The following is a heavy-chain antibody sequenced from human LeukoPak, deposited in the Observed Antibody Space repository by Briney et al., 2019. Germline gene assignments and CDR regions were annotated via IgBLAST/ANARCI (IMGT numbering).Heavy chain of an antibody. Sequence: GGSLRLSRAASVFPFSVYWMSWVRQAPGKGLEWVANIMQGVSAKYYVDSVGGRFTISRDNAKTSLYLQMNSLGADDTAVYYCARDSGYRAFDLWGRGTLVTVSS. CDR1: VFPFSVYW. D-gene: IGHD3-10*01. V-gene: IGHV3-7*04. CDR3: ARDSGYRAFDL. J-gene: IGHJ2*01. CDR2: IMQGVSAK.